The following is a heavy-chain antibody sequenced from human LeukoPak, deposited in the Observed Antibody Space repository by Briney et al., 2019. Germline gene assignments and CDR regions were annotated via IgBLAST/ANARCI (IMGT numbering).Heavy chain of an antibody. Sequence: GSSVKVSCKASGGTFSSYVISWVRQAPGQGLEWMGGIIPIFGTANYAQKFQGRVTITADESTSTAYMELSSLRSEDTAVYYCAGGAYCGGDCYSDYYGMDVWGQGTTVTVSS. D-gene: IGHD2-21*02. V-gene: IGHV1-69*01. J-gene: IGHJ6*02. CDR3: AGGAYCGGDCYSDYYGMDV. CDR2: IIPIFGTA. CDR1: GGTFSSYV.